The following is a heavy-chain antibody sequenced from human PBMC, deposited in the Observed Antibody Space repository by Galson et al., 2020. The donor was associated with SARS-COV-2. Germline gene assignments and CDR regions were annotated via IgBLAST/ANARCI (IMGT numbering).Heavy chain of an antibody. CDR3: ARGGGNDGWNWFDP. D-gene: IGHD1-1*01. Sequence: SDTLSLTCSVSGGSMSNYYWSWIRQSPGKGLEWIGNIYYSGGTKYNPSLKSRVSMSVDTSENQFSLKLNSVTAADTAVYYCARGGGNDGWNWFDPWGQGTLVTVSS. CDR2: IYYSGGT. CDR1: GGSMSNYY. V-gene: IGHV4-59*07. J-gene: IGHJ5*02.